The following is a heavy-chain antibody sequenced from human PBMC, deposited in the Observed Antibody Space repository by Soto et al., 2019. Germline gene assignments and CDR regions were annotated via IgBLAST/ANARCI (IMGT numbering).Heavy chain of an antibody. Sequence: QSPTLSLTCAISGDSVSSNSAAWNWIRQSPSRGLEWLGRTYYRSKWYNDYAVSVKSRITINPDTSKNQFSLQLNSVTPEDTAVYYCARSVEYGDYYYYGMDVWGQGTTVTVSS. CDR2: TYYRSKWYN. J-gene: IGHJ6*02. D-gene: IGHD4-17*01. CDR3: ARSVEYGDYYYYGMDV. CDR1: GDSVSSNSAA. V-gene: IGHV6-1*01.